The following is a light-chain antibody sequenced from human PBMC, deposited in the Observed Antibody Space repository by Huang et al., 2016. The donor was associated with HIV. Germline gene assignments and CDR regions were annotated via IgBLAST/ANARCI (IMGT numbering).Light chain of an antibody. CDR3: QQFNSYPLT. CDR2: AAS. CDR1: QGISTY. V-gene: IGKV1-9*01. Sequence: IQLTQSPSSLSASVGDRVTITCRASQGISTYLAWYQQKPGRAPKLLIYAASTLQSGGPSRVSGSRSGTDFTLTISSLQPEDFATYYCQQFNSYPLTFGPGTKVDIK. J-gene: IGKJ3*01.